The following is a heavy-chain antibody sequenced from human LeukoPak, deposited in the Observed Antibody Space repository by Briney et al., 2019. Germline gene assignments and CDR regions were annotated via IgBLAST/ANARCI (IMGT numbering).Heavy chain of an antibody. J-gene: IGHJ4*02. CDR2: ISASGDST. V-gene: IGHV3-23*01. D-gene: IGHD6-13*01. Sequence: GGSLRLSCAASGFTFSSSAMNWVRQAPGKGLEWVSRISASGDSTYYGDSVKGRFTISRDNSKNMMYLQMNSLRAEDTAVYYCAKIVQFTAATGTGLESWGQGTLVTVSP. CDR1: GFTFSSSA. CDR3: AKIVQFTAATGTGLES.